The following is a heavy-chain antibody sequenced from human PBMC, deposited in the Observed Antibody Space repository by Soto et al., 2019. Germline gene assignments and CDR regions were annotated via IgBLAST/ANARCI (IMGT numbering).Heavy chain of an antibody. V-gene: IGHV2-5*02. D-gene: IGHD3-16*01. CDR3: ALPRRGLMITFGGVTLDAFDI. CDR1: GFSLSTSGVG. Sequence: SGPTLVKPTQTLTLTCTFSGFSLSTSGVGVGWIRQPPGKALEWLALIYWDDDKRYSPSLKSRPTITKDTSKNQVVLTMTNMDPVDTATYYCALPRRGLMITFGGVTLDAFDIWGQGTMVTVSS. J-gene: IGHJ3*02. CDR2: IYWDDDK.